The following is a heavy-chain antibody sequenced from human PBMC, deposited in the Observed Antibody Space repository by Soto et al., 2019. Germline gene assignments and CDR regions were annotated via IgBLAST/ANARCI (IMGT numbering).Heavy chain of an antibody. CDR2: ILNDGSDP. J-gene: IGHJ3*02. CDR1: GFTFSNYG. V-gene: IGHV3-33*05. D-gene: IGHD3-9*01. Sequence: QVQLVESGGGVVQPGRSLRLSCAASGFTFSNYGMHWVRQAPGKALEWLAAILNDGSDPNYGDSVKGRFTMSRDDSKNTLYLQINSLRVEDTDVYYCAGDDDRPDNGLEMWGQGTKVTVSP. CDR3: AGDDDRPDNGLEM.